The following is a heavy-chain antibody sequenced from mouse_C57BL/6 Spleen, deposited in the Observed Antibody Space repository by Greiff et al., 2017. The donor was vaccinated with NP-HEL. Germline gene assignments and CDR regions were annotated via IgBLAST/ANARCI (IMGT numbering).Heavy chain of an antibody. CDR1: GYTFTDYE. J-gene: IGHJ4*01. Sequence: VKLQESGAELVRPGASVTLSCKASGYTFTDYEMHWVKQTPVHGLEWIGAIDPETGGTAYNQKFKGKAILTADKSSSTAYMELRSLTSEDSAVYYCTRGPTPWGQGTSVTVSS. CDR2: IDPETGGT. V-gene: IGHV1-15*01. CDR3: TRGPTP.